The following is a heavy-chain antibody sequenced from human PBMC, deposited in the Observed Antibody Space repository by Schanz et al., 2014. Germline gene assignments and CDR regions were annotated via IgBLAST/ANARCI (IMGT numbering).Heavy chain of an antibody. Sequence: QVQLVESGGGVVQPGGSLRLSCAASRFTFSTYAMHWVRQAPGKGLGWLAVISSDGFNKFYADSVKGRFTISRDNSKNTLYLQMNSLRTEDTAVYYCAKEGSIYWDRSVDYWGQGTLVTVSS. D-gene: IGHD1-26*01. J-gene: IGHJ4*02. CDR3: AKEGSIYWDRSVDY. CDR1: RFTFSTYA. V-gene: IGHV3-30*04. CDR2: ISSDGFNK.